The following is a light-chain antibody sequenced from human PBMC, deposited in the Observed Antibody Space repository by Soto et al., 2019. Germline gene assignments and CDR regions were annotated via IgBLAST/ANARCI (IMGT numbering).Light chain of an antibody. CDR1: SSNIGARYD. J-gene: IGLJ2*01. Sequence: QSVLTQPPSVSGAPGQRVTISCTGSSSNIGARYDVHWYQQLPGTAPKLLIYGNINRPSGVPDRFSGSKSDTSASLAITGLQAEDAADYYCQSYDSSLSGVVFGGGTKVTVL. CDR3: QSYDSSLSGVV. V-gene: IGLV1-40*01. CDR2: GNI.